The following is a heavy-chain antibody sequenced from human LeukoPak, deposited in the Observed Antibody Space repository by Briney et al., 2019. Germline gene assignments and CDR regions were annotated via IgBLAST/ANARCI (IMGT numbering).Heavy chain of an antibody. V-gene: IGHV3-74*01. D-gene: IGHD6-19*01. CDR1: GFTFSSYW. CDR3: ARALAVAGTGGFDP. Sequence: PGGSLRLSCAASGFTFSSYWMHWVRQAPGKGLVWVSRINSDGSSTSYADSVKGRFTISRDNAKNTLYLQMNSLRADDTAVYYCARALAVAGTGGFDPWGQGTTVTVSS. J-gene: IGHJ6*02. CDR2: INSDGSST.